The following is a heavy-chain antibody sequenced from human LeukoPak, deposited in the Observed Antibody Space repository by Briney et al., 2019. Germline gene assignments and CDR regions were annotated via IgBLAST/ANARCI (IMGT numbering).Heavy chain of an antibody. D-gene: IGHD3-22*01. CDR1: GGSVNSGTYY. J-gene: IGHJ4*02. V-gene: IGHV4-39*07. CDR2: IYYSGSA. CDR3: ARKPIVNSAWYYFDY. Sequence: SETLSLTCTVSGGSVNSGTYYWSWIRQPPGKGLEWIGNIYYSGSAYYNPSLKSRVTMSVDTSKNQFSLNLSSVTAADTAVYYCARKPIVNSAWYYFDYWGQGTLVTVSS.